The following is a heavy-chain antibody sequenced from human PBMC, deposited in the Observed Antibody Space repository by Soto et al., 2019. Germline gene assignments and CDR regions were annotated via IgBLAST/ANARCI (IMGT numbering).Heavy chain of an antibody. V-gene: IGHV3-30-3*01. Sequence: QVQLVESGGGVVQPGRSLRLSCAASGFTFSSYAMHWVRQAPGKGLEWVAVISYDGSNKYYADSVKGRFTISRDNSKNTLYLQMNSLRAEDTAVYYCARENWNFSFDYWGQGTLVTVSS. CDR1: GFTFSSYA. D-gene: IGHD1-7*01. CDR3: ARENWNFSFDY. J-gene: IGHJ4*02. CDR2: ISYDGSNK.